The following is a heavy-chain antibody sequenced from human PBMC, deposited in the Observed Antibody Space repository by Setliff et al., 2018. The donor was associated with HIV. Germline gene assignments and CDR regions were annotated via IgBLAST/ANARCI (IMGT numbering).Heavy chain of an antibody. CDR3: AKGGSSWFVSWSFDI. D-gene: IGHD6-13*01. Sequence: PGGSLRLSCAASGFTFSNYAMTWVRQAPGKGLEWVASINPGGSEKWYVDSVKGRFTVSGDNAKNSLYLQINSLRAEDTALYYCAKGGSSWFVSWSFDIWGQGTMVTVSS. J-gene: IGHJ3*02. V-gene: IGHV3-7*03. CDR1: GFTFSNYA. CDR2: INPGGSEK.